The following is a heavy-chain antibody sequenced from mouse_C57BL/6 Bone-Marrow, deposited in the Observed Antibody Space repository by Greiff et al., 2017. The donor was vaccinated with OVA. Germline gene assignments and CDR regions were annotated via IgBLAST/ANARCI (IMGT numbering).Heavy chain of an antibody. Sequence: VQLQQSGPELVKPGASVKIPCKASGYTFTDYNMDWVKQSHGKSLEWIGDINPNNGGTIYNQKFKGKATLTVDKSSSTAYLELRSLTSEDTAVDDCERALGYGSRYGFAYWGQGTLVTVSA. V-gene: IGHV1-18*01. CDR2: INPNNGGT. CDR1: GYTFTDYN. CDR3: ERALGYGSRYGFAY. J-gene: IGHJ3*01. D-gene: IGHD1-1*01.